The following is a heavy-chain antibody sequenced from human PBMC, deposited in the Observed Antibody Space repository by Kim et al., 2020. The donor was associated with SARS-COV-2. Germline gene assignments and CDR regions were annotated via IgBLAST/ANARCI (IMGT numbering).Heavy chain of an antibody. V-gene: IGHV4-34*01. CDR2: INHSGST. CDR1: GGSLSGYY. Sequence: SETLSLTCAVYGGSLSGYYWSWIRQPPGKGLEWIGEINHSGSTNYNPSLKSRITISVATSKNQFSLKLSCVTAADTGVYYCARGGYDFWSGSVRAFEIWGQGTMVTVSS. D-gene: IGHD3-3*01. CDR3: ARGGYDFWSGSVRAFEI. J-gene: IGHJ3*02.